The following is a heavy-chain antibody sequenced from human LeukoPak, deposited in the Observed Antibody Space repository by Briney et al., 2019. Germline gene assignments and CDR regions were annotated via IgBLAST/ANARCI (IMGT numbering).Heavy chain of an antibody. CDR3: AREASGFDY. CDR2: ISYDGSNK. J-gene: IGHJ4*02. CDR1: GFTFSSYA. V-gene: IGHV3-30-3*01. D-gene: IGHD3-3*01. Sequence: GGSLRLSCAASGFTFSSYAMHWVRQAPGKGLEWVAVISYDGSNKYYAESVKGRFTISRDNSKNTLYLQMNSLRAEDTAVYYCAREASGFDYWGQGTLVTVSS.